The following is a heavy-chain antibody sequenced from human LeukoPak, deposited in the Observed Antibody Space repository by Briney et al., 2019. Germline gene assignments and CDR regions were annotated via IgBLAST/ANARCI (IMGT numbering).Heavy chain of an antibody. J-gene: IGHJ4*02. D-gene: IGHD6-13*01. V-gene: IGHV3-21*01. CDR3: ARGSPSSIAASDYYFDY. Sequence: GGSLRLSCAASGFTFSSYSMNWVRQAPGKGLEWVSPISSSSSYIYYADSVKGRFTISRDNAKNSLYLQMNSLRAEDTAVYYCARGSPSSIAASDYYFDYWGQGTLVTVSS. CDR1: GFTFSSYS. CDR2: ISSSSSYI.